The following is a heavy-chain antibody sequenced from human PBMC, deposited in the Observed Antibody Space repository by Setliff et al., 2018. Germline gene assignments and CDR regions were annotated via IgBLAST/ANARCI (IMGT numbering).Heavy chain of an antibody. D-gene: IGHD2-15*01. CDR3: ARGRGPDIVVTIPGDY. CDR1: GFTFKTHS. Sequence: ASVKVSCKASGFTFKTHSFSWIRQAPGQGLEWVGWISGYNGNTIYAQNFQGRVIMTIDSSTTTAYMELKNPRSDDTAVYFCARGRGPDIVVTIPGDYWGQGTQVTVSS. J-gene: IGHJ4*02. V-gene: IGHV1-18*01. CDR2: ISGYNGNT.